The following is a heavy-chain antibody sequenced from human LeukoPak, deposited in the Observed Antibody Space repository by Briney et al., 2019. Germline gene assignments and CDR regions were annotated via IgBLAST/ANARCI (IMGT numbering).Heavy chain of an antibody. Sequence: PSETLSLTCTVSGXSISSGGYYWTWIRQPAGKGLESIGRIYSSGNTNYNPSLESRVTMSIDTSKNQFSLKLSSVSAADTAVYYCARERGILRGDAFDIWGQGTMVTVSS. V-gene: IGHV4-61*02. CDR1: GXSISSGGYY. D-gene: IGHD1-26*01. J-gene: IGHJ3*02. CDR2: IYSSGNT. CDR3: ARERGILRGDAFDI.